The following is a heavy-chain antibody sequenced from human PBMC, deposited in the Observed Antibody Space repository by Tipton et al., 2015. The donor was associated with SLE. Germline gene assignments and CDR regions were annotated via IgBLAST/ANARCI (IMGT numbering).Heavy chain of an antibody. J-gene: IGHJ6*03. V-gene: IGHV3-7*01. D-gene: IGHD4-17*01. CDR2: IKQDGSEK. CDR3: ARGRYGDNNYYFYYYMDV. CDR1: GFSFTSYA. Sequence: SLRLSCAASGFSFTSYAMNWVRQAPGKGLEWVASIKQDGSEKDYVDSVKGRFTISRDNAKNSLFLHVNSLRVEDTAVYYCARGRYGDNNYYFYYYMDVWGKGTTVIVSS.